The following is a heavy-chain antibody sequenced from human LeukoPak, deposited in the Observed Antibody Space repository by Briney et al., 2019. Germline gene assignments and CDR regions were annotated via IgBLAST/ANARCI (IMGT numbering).Heavy chain of an antibody. CDR3: ARDGTSVQFQH. V-gene: IGHV4-61*02. J-gene: IGHJ1*01. D-gene: IGHD1-26*01. CDR1: GDTISSANYY. CDR2: IYTSGST. Sequence: PAQTLSLTWVVSGDTISSANYYWSWLRQPAGKGLEWIGRIYTSGSTDYNPSLKSRVSISLDTSKNQFSLKLRSVTAADTAVYYCARDGTSVQFQHWGQGTLVTVSS.